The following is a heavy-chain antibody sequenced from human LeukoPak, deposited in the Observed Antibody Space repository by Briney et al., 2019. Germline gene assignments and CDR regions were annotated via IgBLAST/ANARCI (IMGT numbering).Heavy chain of an antibody. Sequence: GASVKVSCKASGGTFSSYAISWVRQAPGQGLEWMGGIIPIFGTANYAQKFQGRVTITADESTSTAYMELSSLRSEDTAVYYCAREVVVVPAANYFDYWGQGTLVTVST. V-gene: IGHV1-69*13. CDR1: GGTFSSYA. CDR2: IIPIFGTA. CDR3: AREVVVVPAANYFDY. D-gene: IGHD2-2*01. J-gene: IGHJ4*02.